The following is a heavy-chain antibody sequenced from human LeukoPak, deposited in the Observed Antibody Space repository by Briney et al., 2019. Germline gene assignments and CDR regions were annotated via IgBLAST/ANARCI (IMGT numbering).Heavy chain of an antibody. Sequence: PSETLSLTCAVYGGSFSGYYWSWIRQPPGKGLEWIGEINHSGSTNYNPSLKSRVAISVDTSKNQFSLKLSSVTAADTAVYYCARITIFGPPTPWGQGTLVTVSS. CDR2: INHSGST. D-gene: IGHD3-3*01. CDR1: GGSFSGYY. V-gene: IGHV4-34*01. CDR3: ARITIFGPPTP. J-gene: IGHJ5*02.